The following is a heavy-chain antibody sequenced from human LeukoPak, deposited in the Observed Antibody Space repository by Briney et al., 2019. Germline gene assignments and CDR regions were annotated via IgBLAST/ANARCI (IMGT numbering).Heavy chain of an antibody. CDR1: GFIFSNYG. J-gene: IGHJ5*02. CDR2: IGGTAGGT. Sequence: GGSLRLSCAASGFIFSNYGMSWVRQAPGKGLEWVSGIGGTAGGTYYADSVKGRFTISRDNSKNTLFLQMNSLGAEDTAVYFCVKDDFYASGTYYNSWGQGTLVTVSS. D-gene: IGHD3-10*01. CDR3: VKDDFYASGTYYNS. V-gene: IGHV3-23*01.